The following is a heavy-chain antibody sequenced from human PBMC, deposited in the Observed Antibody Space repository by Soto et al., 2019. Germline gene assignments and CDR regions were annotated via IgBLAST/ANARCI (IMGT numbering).Heavy chain of an antibody. Sequence: QVHLVQSGAEVKKPGASVKVSCKSSGYTFTTYRLHWVRQAPGQRLEWMGWINTGDGNAKYSQKFQGRVTITRDTSANTAYMFLSSLRSEDTAVYYCARDRGGDFSSGDFDSWGQGTLVTVSS. CDR1: GYTFTTYR. CDR2: INTGDGNA. D-gene: IGHD3-3*01. V-gene: IGHV1-3*04. J-gene: IGHJ4*02. CDR3: ARDRGGDFSSGDFDS.